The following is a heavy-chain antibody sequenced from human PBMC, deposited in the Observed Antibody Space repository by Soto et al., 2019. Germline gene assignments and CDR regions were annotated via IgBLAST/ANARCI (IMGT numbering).Heavy chain of an antibody. CDR3: ARGQNGMDV. J-gene: IGHJ6*02. Sequence: QVQLVESGGGVVQPGRSLRLSCAASGFTFSSYGMHWVRQAPGKGLEWVAVIWYDGSNKYYADSVKGRFTISRDNSKNTLYLEMNSLIAEDTAVYYCARGQNGMDVWGQGTTVTVSS. V-gene: IGHV3-33*01. CDR1: GFTFSSYG. CDR2: IWYDGSNK.